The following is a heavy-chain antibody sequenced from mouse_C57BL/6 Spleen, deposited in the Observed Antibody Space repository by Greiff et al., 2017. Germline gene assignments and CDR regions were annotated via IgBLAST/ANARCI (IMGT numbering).Heavy chain of an antibody. D-gene: IGHD4-1*01. V-gene: IGHV5-17*01. Sequence: EVQLMQSGGGLVKPGGSLKLSCAASGFTFSDYGMHWVRQAPEKGLEWVAYISTGSSTIYYADTVKGRCTISRDNAKNTLFLHMTSLRSEDSAMYYCASTGSYAMDYWGQGTSVTVSS. CDR1: GFTFSDYG. CDR3: ASTGSYAMDY. CDR2: ISTGSSTI. J-gene: IGHJ4*01.